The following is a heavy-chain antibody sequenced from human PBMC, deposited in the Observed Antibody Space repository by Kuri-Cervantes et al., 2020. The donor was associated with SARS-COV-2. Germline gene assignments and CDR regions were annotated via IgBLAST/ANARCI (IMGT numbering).Heavy chain of an antibody. V-gene: IGHV2-26*01. J-gene: IGHJ6*03. CDR2: IFSNDEK. CDR1: IFSLSTSGMW. D-gene: IGHD6-13*01. CDR3: ARSIAATGGYYFYYMDV. Sequence: PTVTCTSPIFSLSTSGMWVSWIRQPPGKALEWLAHIFSNDEKSYSTSLKSRLTISKDTSKSQVVLTMTNMDPVDTATYYCARSIAATGGYYFYYMDVWGKGTTVTVSS.